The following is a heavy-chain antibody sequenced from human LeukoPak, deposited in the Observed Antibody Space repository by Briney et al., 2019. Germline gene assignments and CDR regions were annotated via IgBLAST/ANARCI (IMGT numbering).Heavy chain of an antibody. CDR1: GGSIRSSY. J-gene: IGHJ3*02. CDR3: AREGDSSGPGAFDI. D-gene: IGHD3-22*01. Sequence: PSETLSLTCTVSGGSIRSSYWSWFRQPAGKGLEWIGRIYTSGSTNYNPSLKSRVTISVDTSKNQFSLKLSSVTAADTAVYYCAREGDSSGPGAFDIWGQGTMVTVSS. V-gene: IGHV4-4*07. CDR2: IYTSGST.